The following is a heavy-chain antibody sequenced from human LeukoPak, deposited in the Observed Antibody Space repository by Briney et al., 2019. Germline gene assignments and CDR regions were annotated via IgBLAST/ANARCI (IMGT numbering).Heavy chain of an antibody. CDR3: ASAQSYWGNYYYMDV. CDR1: GFTFSDYA. J-gene: IGHJ6*03. Sequence: GGSLRLSCAASGFTFSDYAMSWVRQAPGKGLEWVSYISSSGSTIYYADSVKGRFTISRDNSKNTLYLQMNSLRAEDTAVYYCASAQSYWGNYYYMDVWGKGTTVTISS. V-gene: IGHV3-11*04. CDR2: ISSSGSTI. D-gene: IGHD7-27*01.